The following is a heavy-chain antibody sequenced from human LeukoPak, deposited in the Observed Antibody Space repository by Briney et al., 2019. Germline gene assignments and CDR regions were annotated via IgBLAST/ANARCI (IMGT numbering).Heavy chain of an antibody. D-gene: IGHD3-16*01. J-gene: IGHJ3*02. V-gene: IGHV4-59*08. CDR1: GDFISIYY. CDR3: ARRGAFDI. CDR2: IYYNGST. Sequence: SETLSLTCTVSGDFISIYYWNWIRQPPGKGLEWIGYIYYNGSTNYNPSLKSRVTISVDTSKNQFSLKLNSVTAADTAVYYCARRGAFDIWGQGTMVTVSS.